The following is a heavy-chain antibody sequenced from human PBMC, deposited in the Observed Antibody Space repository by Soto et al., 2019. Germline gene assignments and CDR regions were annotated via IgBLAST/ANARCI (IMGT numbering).Heavy chain of an antibody. D-gene: IGHD1-26*01. CDR1: GGTFSSYP. Sequence: QVQLVQSGAEVKKPGSSVKVSCEASGGTFSSYPINWVRQAPGQGLEWMGGIIPFFGTSNYAQKFQGRVTITADDSTSTAYMELRSLRSEDTAVYYCARVGHNTNYGIAVWGQGTTVTVSS. CDR3: ARVGHNTNYGIAV. V-gene: IGHV1-69*01. CDR2: IIPFFGTS. J-gene: IGHJ6*02.